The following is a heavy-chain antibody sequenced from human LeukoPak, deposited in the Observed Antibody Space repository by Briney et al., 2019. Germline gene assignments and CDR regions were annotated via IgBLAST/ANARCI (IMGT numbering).Heavy chain of an antibody. CDR1: GFSFDDFA. V-gene: IGHV3-49*03. D-gene: IGHD1-1*01. J-gene: IGHJ6*03. CDR3: SAVQVERSRSFYYSMDV. Sequence: GGSLRLSCTTSGFSFDDFAMGWFRQPPGKGLEWITSIRSRSYGGTTDYAAAVRGRLSISRDASKRIAYPQVNSLKPEDTAVYFCSAVQVERSRSFYYSMDVWGKGTTVTVSS. CDR2: IRSRSYGGTT.